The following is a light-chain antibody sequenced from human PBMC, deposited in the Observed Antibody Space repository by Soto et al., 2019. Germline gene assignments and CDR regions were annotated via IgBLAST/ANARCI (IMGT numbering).Light chain of an antibody. CDR3: CSYAGSPRYV. CDR1: SSDVGGYNY. V-gene: IGLV2-11*01. Sequence: QSALTQPRSVSGSPGQSVTISCTGTSSDVGGYNYVSWYQQHPGKAPKVMIYDVSERPSGVPDRFSGSKSGNTASLTISGLQAEDEADYCCSYAGSPRYVFGTGTNLTVL. J-gene: IGLJ1*01. CDR2: DVS.